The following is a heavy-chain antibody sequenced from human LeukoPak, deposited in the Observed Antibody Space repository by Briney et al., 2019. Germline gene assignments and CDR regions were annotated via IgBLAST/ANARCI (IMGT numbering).Heavy chain of an antibody. V-gene: IGHV3-23*01. CDR1: GFTFSSYA. D-gene: IGHD3-3*01. J-gene: IGHJ4*02. Sequence: GGSLRLSCAASGFTFSSYAMSWVRQAPGKGLEWVSAISGNGGSTYYADSVKGRFTISRDNSKNTLYLQMNSLRAEDTAVYYCAKERVQTYYDFWSGYSTYFDYWGQGTLVTVSS. CDR3: AKERVQTYYDFWSGYSTYFDY. CDR2: ISGNGGST.